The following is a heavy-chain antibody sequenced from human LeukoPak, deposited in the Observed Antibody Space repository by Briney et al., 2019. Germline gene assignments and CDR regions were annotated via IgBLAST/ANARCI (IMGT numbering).Heavy chain of an antibody. Sequence: SETLTLTCTVSGGSINSYYWSWIRQPPGKGLEWIGYIYDSGSTNYNPSLKSRVTISVDTSKNQFSLKLSSVTAADTAVYYCARVRDLVPAAPVDYWGQGTLVTVSS. J-gene: IGHJ4*02. CDR1: GGSINSYY. V-gene: IGHV4-59*12. CDR2: IYDSGST. D-gene: IGHD2-2*01. CDR3: ARVRDLVPAAPVDY.